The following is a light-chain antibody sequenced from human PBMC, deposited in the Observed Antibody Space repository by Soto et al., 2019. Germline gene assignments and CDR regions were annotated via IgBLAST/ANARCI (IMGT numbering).Light chain of an antibody. Sequence: EIVMTQSPATLSASPGEGATLSCKAGQSVYNNLAWYQQRPGQPPRLLIYDASTRATGISARFSGSGYGTEFTLTISSLQSEDFAVYFCQQFRNCPLTFGGGTKVEIK. CDR1: QSVYNN. CDR3: QQFRNCPLT. V-gene: IGKV3-15*01. CDR2: DAS. J-gene: IGKJ4*01.